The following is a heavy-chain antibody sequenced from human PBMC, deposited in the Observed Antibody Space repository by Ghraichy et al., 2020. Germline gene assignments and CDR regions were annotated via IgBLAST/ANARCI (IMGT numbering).Heavy chain of an antibody. CDR3: ARVNDHGWSAY. D-gene: IGHD6-19*01. V-gene: IGHV4-59*11. J-gene: IGHJ4*02. CDR1: GVSTSGHY. Sequence: SETLSLTCIVSGVSTSGHYWSWIRQSPGKGLEWIGYIYYSGITKYNPSLQSRVTISIDTSKNQFSLRLTSVTAADTAVYYCARVNDHGWSAYWGQGTLVTVSS. CDR2: IYYSGIT.